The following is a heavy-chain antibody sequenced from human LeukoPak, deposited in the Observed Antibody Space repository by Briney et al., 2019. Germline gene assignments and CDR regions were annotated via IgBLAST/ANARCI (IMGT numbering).Heavy chain of an antibody. CDR2: INHSGST. Sequence: SETLSLTCAVYGGSFSGYYWSWIRQPPGKGLEWIGEINHSGSTNYNPSLKSRVTISVDTSKNQLSLKLSSVTAADTAVYYCARVPGYSRSRGAFDIWGQGTMVTVSS. CDR1: GGSFSGYY. D-gene: IGHD6-13*01. CDR3: ARVPGYSRSRGAFDI. J-gene: IGHJ3*02. V-gene: IGHV4-34*01.